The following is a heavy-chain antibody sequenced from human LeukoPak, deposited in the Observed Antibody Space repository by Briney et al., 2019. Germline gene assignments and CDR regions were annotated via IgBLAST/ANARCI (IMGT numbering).Heavy chain of an antibody. J-gene: IGHJ5*02. CDR3: ARGGYGNWLDR. CDR1: GYTFTGYY. D-gene: IGHD5-12*01. V-gene: IGHV1-2*02. CDR2: INPNSGGT. Sequence: ASVKISCKASGYTFTGYYMHWVRHAPGQGLEWMGWINPNSGGTNYAQKFQGRVTMTRDRSISTAYMELSRLRSDDTAVYYWARGGYGNWLDRWGQGTLVTVSS.